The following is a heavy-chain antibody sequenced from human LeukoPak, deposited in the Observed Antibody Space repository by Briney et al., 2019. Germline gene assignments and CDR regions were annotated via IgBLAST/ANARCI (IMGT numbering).Heavy chain of an antibody. J-gene: IGHJ4*02. V-gene: IGHV4-4*07. D-gene: IGHD3-10*01. Sequence: SETLSLTCTVSGGSISSYYRSWIRRPAGKGLEWIGRIYTSGSTNYNPSLKSRVTMSVDTSKNQFSLKLSSVTAADTAVYYCARGDYGSGSYYDYWGQGTLVTVSS. CDR3: ARGDYGSGSYYDY. CDR1: GGSISSYY. CDR2: IYTSGST.